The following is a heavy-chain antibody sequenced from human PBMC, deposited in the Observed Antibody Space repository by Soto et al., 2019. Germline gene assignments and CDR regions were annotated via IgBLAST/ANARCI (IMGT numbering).Heavy chain of an antibody. Sequence: GGSLRLSCAASGFTFIDYYMSWILQAPWKGLEWVSYISSSSSYTNYADSVKGRFTISRDNAKNSLYLQMNSLRAEDTAVYYCARDRPNYKKNYYYYGMDVWGQGTTVTVSS. D-gene: IGHD1-7*01. J-gene: IGHJ6*02. V-gene: IGHV3-11*05. CDR3: ARDRPNYKKNYYYYGMDV. CDR2: ISSSSSYT. CDR1: GFTFIDYY.